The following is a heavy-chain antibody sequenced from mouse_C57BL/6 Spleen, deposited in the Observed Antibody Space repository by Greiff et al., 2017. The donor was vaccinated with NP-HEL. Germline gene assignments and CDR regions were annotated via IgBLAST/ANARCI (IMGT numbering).Heavy chain of an antibody. V-gene: IGHV5-17*01. D-gene: IGHD2-4*01. CDR2: ISSGSSTI. J-gene: IGHJ4*01. CDR1: GFTFSDYG. CDR3: ARRYYDYDRGFYYAMDY. Sequence: EVQLVESGGGLVKPGGSLKLSCAASGFTFSDYGMHWVRQAPEKGLEWVAYISSGSSTIYYADTVKGRFTISRDNAKNTLFRHMTSLRSEDTAMYYGARRYYDYDRGFYYAMDYWGQGTSVTVSS.